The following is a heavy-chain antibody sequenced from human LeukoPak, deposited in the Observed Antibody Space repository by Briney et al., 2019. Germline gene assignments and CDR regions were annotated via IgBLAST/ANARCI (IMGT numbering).Heavy chain of an antibody. Sequence: GASVKVSCKASGGTFSSYAISWVRQAPGQGLGWMGGIIPIFGTANYAQKFQGRVTITADESTSTAYMELSSLRSEDTAVYYCALDYGDYDWFDPWGQGTLVTVSS. CDR3: ALDYGDYDWFDP. V-gene: IGHV1-69*13. J-gene: IGHJ5*02. D-gene: IGHD4-17*01. CDR1: GGTFSSYA. CDR2: IIPIFGTA.